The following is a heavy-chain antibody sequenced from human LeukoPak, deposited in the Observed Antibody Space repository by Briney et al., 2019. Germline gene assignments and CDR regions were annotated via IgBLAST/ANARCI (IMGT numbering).Heavy chain of an antibody. Sequence: AGGSLRLSCAASGFTFSSYDMHWVRQGTGKGLEWVSAIGTAGDTYYPGSVKGRFTTSRENAKNPLYLQMNSLRVGDTAVYYCARGRGWGTFDIWGQGTMVTVSS. D-gene: IGHD3-10*01. CDR2: IGTAGDT. V-gene: IGHV3-13*04. CDR3: ARGRGWGTFDI. J-gene: IGHJ3*02. CDR1: GFTFSSYD.